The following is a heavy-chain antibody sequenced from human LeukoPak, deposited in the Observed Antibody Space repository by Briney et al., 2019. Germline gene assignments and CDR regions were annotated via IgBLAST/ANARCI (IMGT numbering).Heavy chain of an antibody. J-gene: IGHJ4*02. V-gene: IGHV3-30*18. D-gene: IGHD6-19*01. Sequence: PGGSLRLSCAASGFTFSSYGMHWVRQAPGKGLEWVALISSDGSNKYYADSVKGLFTISRDNSKNTLYLHMNSLRAEDTAVYYCANGAVADYWGQPTLLTVSS. CDR2: ISSDGSNK. CDR3: ANGAVADY. CDR1: GFTFSSYG.